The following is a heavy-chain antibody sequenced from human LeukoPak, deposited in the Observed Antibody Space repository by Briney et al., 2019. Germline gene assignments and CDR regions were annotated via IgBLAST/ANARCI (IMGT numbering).Heavy chain of an antibody. CDR3: ARRLIRMGWFDP. J-gene: IGHJ5*02. V-gene: IGHV4-34*01. CDR1: GGSFSGYY. CDR2: INHSGST. Sequence: SETLSLTCAVYGGSFSGYYWSWIRQPPGKGLEWTGEINHSGSTNYNPSLKSRVTISVDTSKNQFSLKLSSVTAADTAVYYCARRLIRMGWFDPWGQGTLVTVSS. D-gene: IGHD3-16*01.